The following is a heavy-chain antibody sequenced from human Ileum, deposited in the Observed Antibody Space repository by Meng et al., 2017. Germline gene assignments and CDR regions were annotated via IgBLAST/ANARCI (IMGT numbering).Heavy chain of an antibody. CDR1: GYTFTDYG. CDR3: AKDSVATATQFDS. J-gene: IGHJ4*02. D-gene: IGHD5-12*01. V-gene: IGHV1-18*01. CDR2: VSGYSGQS. Sequence: QVQLVQSGAEVKKPGGSVTVSCKASGYTFTDYGISWVRQAPGQRLQWLGWVSGYSGQSHYAQRVQDRVAMTTDTSTNTAYMELRSLRSDDTAVYYCAKDSVATATQFDSWGQGTLVTVSS.